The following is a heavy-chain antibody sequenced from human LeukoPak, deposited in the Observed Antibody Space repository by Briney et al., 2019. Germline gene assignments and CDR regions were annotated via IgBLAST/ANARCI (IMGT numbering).Heavy chain of an antibody. CDR1: GFTFSSNV. D-gene: IGHD5-24*01. V-gene: IGHV3-23*01. J-gene: IGHJ3*02. CDR3: ARGMDGYGPDAFDI. Sequence: PGGSLRLSCVASGFTFSSNVLNWVRQAPGKGLEWVSVSGTYGRTQYADSVKSRFTISRDSSKNTLYLQINSLRVEDTAVYYCARGMDGYGPDAFDIWGQGTMVTVSS. CDR2: SGTYGRT.